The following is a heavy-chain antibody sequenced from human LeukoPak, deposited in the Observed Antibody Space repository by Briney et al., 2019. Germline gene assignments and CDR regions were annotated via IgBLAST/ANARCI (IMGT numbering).Heavy chain of an antibody. CDR2: INHSGST. Sequence: SETLSLTCAVYGGSFSGYYWSWIRQPPGKGLEWIGEINHSGSTNYNPSLKSRVTISVDTSKNQFSLKLSSVPAAATAVYYCTSESMNWFGPWGQGTLVTVSS. CDR3: TSESMNWFGP. D-gene: IGHD2/OR15-2a*01. V-gene: IGHV4-34*01. CDR1: GGSFSGYY. J-gene: IGHJ5*02.